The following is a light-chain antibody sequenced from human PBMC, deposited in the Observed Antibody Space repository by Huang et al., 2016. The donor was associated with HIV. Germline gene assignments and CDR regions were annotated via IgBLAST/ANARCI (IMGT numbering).Light chain of an antibody. Sequence: DIQMTQSPSSLSAAVGDRVTLTCRASQGISNSLAWYQQKPGKAPKLLLYAASRLESGVPSRFSGSGSGTDYTLTISSLQPEDFATYYCQQYYSIPTFGGGTKVEIK. V-gene: IGKV1-NL1*01. J-gene: IGKJ4*01. CDR2: AAS. CDR1: QGISNS. CDR3: QQYYSIPT.